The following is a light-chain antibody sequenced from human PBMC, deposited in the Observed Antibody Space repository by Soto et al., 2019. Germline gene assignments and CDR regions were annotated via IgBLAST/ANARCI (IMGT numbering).Light chain of an antibody. CDR1: QSISSW. CDR2: DAS. Sequence: DIQMTQSPSTLSASVGDRVTITCRASQSISSWLAWYQQKPGKAPKFLIFDASSLESGVPSRFSGSGSGTQFTLTISSLQNDDFATYYCQQYDTFTWTFGQGTKVDIK. V-gene: IGKV1-5*01. CDR3: QQYDTFTWT. J-gene: IGKJ1*01.